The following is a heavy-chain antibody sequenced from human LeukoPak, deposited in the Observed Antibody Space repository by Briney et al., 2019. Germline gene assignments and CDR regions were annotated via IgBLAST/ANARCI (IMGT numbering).Heavy chain of an antibody. Sequence: SETLSLTCAVYGGSFSGYYWSWIRQPPGKGLEWIGEVNHSGSTNHNPSLKSRVTISVDTSKNQFSLKLSSVTAADTAVYYCARTHNVWGSQIDYWGQGTLVTVSS. V-gene: IGHV4-34*01. CDR2: VNHSGST. J-gene: IGHJ4*02. CDR1: GGSFSGYY. D-gene: IGHD3-16*01. CDR3: ARTHNVWGSQIDY.